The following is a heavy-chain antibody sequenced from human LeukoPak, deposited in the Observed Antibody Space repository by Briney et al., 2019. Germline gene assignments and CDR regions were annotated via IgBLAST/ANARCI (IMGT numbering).Heavy chain of an antibody. J-gene: IGHJ6*02. CDR3: ACTRSHYYYYYGMDV. V-gene: IGHV1-69*13. Sequence: SVKVSCKASGGTFSSYAISWVRQAPGQGLEWMGGIIPIFGTANYAQKFQGRVTITADESTSTAYMELSSLRSEDTAVYYCACTRSHYYYYYGMDVWGQGTTVTVSS. CDR2: IIPIFGTA. CDR1: GGTFSSYA. D-gene: IGHD2-2*01.